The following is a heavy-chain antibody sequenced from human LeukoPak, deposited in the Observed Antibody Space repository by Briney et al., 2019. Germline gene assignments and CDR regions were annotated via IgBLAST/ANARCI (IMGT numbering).Heavy chain of an antibody. J-gene: IGHJ4*02. Sequence: VASVKVSCKASDYTFTSYGISWVRQAPGQGPEWMGWISAYNGGTNYAQKFQGRVTMTRDTSISTAYMELSRLRSDDTAVYYCARGYIDSSGYSPRSSFDNWGQGTLVTVSS. D-gene: IGHD3-22*01. CDR1: DYTFTSYG. V-gene: IGHV1-18*01. CDR3: ARGYIDSSGYSPRSSFDN. CDR2: ISAYNGGT.